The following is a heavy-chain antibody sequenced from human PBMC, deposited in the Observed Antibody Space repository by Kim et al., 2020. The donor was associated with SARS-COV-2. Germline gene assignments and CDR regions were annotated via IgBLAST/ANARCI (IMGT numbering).Heavy chain of an antibody. D-gene: IGHD5-12*01. V-gene: IGHV4-59*01. CDR1: GGSISSDY. Sequence: SETLSLTCTVAGGSISSDYWSWIRQPPWKGLEWSGYFYSSGITHYNPPLKSRVTISVDTSKNQFSLKLSSVTAADTAVYYCARVVGRWLQFRHWYFDLWGRGNLVTVSS. CDR3: ARVVGRWLQFRHWYFDL. J-gene: IGHJ2*01. CDR2: FYSSGIT.